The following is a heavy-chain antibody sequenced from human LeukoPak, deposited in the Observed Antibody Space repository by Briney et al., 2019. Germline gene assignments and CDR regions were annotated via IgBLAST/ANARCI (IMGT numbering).Heavy chain of an antibody. Sequence: SETLSLTCTVSGGSISSYYWSWIRQPPGKGLEWIGYIYTSGSTNYNPSLKSRVTISVDTSKNQFSLKLSSVTAADTAVYYCARQGPGDGYNFYYHYYVDVWGKGTTVTVSS. J-gene: IGHJ6*03. CDR1: GGSISSYY. D-gene: IGHD5-24*01. CDR3: ARQGPGDGYNFYYHYYVDV. V-gene: IGHV4-4*09. CDR2: IYTSGST.